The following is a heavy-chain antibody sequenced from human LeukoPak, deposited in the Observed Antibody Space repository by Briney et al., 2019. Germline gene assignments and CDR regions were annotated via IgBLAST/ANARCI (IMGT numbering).Heavy chain of an antibody. V-gene: IGHV4-4*07. J-gene: IGHJ6*03. CDR2: IYTSGST. Sequence: SETLSLTCTVSGGSISSYYWSWLRQPAGKGLEWIGRIYTSGSTNYNPCLKSRVTISVDTSKDQFSLKLSSVTAADTAVYYCARGRLDMVVVPAATSYYYYYMDVWGKGTTVTVSS. CDR1: GGSISSYY. D-gene: IGHD2-2*01. CDR3: ARGRLDMVVVPAATSYYYYYMDV.